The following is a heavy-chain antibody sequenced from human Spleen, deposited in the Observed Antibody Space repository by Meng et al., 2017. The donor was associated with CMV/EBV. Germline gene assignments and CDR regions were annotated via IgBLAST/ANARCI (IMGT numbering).Heavy chain of an antibody. CDR2: LSSSGSTL. CDR3: ARETSPYSSGGGRADYFQH. CDR1: FRSSY. Sequence: FRSSYLSSLRQSPAHGLAWVSYLSSSGSTLYYAASVQARFTISMDNAKNSLYLQMNSLRAEDMAVYYCARETSPYSSGGGRADYFQHWGQGTLVTVSS. V-gene: IGHV3-11*01. D-gene: IGHD6-19*01. J-gene: IGHJ1*01.